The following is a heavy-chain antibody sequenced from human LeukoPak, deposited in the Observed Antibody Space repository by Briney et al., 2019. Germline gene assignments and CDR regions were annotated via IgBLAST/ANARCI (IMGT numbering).Heavy chain of an antibody. CDR2: IYYSGST. J-gene: IGHJ4*02. V-gene: IGHV4-31*03. D-gene: IGHD3-10*01. CDR1: GGSISSGGYH. Sequence: SQTLSLTCTVSGGSISSGGYHWSWIRQHPGKGLEWIGYIYYSGSTYYNPSLKSRVTISVDTSKNQFSLKLSSVTAADTAVYYCARATEGFGELFPDWGQGTLVTVSS. CDR3: ARATEGFGELFPD.